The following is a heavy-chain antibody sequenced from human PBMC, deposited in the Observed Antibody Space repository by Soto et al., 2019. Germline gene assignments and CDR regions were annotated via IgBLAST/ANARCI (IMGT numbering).Heavy chain of an antibody. CDR3: ARDSLETNPYGDYYYFDY. Sequence: QVQLQESGPGLVKPSETLSLTCTVSGGSISSYYWSWIRQPPGKGLEWIGYIYYSGSTNYNPSLKSRVTISVDTSKNQFSLKLSSVTATDTAVYYCARDSLETNPYGDYYYFDYWGQGTLVTVSS. CDR1: GGSISSYY. D-gene: IGHD4-17*01. J-gene: IGHJ4*02. V-gene: IGHV4-59*01. CDR2: IYYSGST.